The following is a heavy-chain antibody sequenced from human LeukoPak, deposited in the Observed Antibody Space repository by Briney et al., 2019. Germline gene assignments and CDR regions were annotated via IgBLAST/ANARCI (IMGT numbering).Heavy chain of an antibody. CDR3: ASRDCSSTSCHEGYNWFDP. CDR2: INHSGST. V-gene: IGHV4-34*01. CDR1: GGSFCGYY. J-gene: IGHJ5*02. D-gene: IGHD2-2*01. Sequence: SETLSLTCAVYGGSFCGYYWSWIRQPPGKGLEWIGEINHSGSTNYNPSLKSRVTISVDTSKNQFSLKLTSVTAADTAVYYCASRDCSSTSCHEGYNWFDPWGQGILVSVSS.